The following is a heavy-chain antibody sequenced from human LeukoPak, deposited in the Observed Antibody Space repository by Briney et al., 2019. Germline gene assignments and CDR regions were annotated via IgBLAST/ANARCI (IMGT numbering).Heavy chain of an antibody. CDR1: GGSFSGYY. V-gene: IGHV4-34*01. Sequence: SETLSLTCAVYGGSFSGYYWSWIRQPPGKGLEWIGEINHSGSTNYNPSLKSRVTISVDRSKNQFSLKLSSVTAADTAVYYCARGGPYDSSGYFDYWGQGTLVTVSS. J-gene: IGHJ4*02. D-gene: IGHD3-22*01. CDR3: ARGGPYDSSGYFDY. CDR2: INHSGST.